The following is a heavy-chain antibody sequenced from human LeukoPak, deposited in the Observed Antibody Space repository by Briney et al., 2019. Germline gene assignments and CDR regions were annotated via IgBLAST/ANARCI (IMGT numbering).Heavy chain of an antibody. CDR2: ISGSGGST. CDR3: AKGKDYYDSSGYYYTHAFDI. V-gene: IGHV3-23*01. Sequence: GGSLRLSCAASGFTFSSYAMSWVRQAPGKGLEWVSAISGSGGSTYYADSVKGRFTISRDNSKNTLYLQMNSLRAEDTAVYYCAKGKDYYDSSGYYYTHAFDIWGQGTMVTVSS. D-gene: IGHD3-22*01. CDR1: GFTFSSYA. J-gene: IGHJ3*02.